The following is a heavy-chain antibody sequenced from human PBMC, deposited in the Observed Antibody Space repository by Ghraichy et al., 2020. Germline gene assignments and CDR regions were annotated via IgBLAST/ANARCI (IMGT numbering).Heavy chain of an antibody. J-gene: IGHJ4*02. D-gene: IGHD1-26*01. Sequence: GGFLRLSCAASGFIFRDFNMHWVRQAPGKGLEWISYIRKTSSSTYYADSVKGRFTISRDNADSSLYLQMNSLRDEDTAVYYCARDYMWACDYWGQGTLVTVSS. V-gene: IGHV3-48*02. CDR1: GFIFRDFN. CDR3: ARDYMWACDY. CDR2: IRKTSSST.